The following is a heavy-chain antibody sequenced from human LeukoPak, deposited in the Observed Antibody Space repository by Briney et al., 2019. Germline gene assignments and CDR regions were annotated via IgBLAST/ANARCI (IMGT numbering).Heavy chain of an antibody. J-gene: IGHJ5*02. V-gene: IGHV1-3*01. Sequence: ASVKVSCKASGYTFTSYAMHWVRQAPGQRLEWTGWINAGNGNTKYSQKFQGRVTITRDTSASTAYMELSSLRSEDTAVYYCARDSSSWYTGWFDPWGQGTLVTVSS. CDR2: INAGNGNT. D-gene: IGHD6-13*01. CDR3: ARDSSSWYTGWFDP. CDR1: GYTFTSYA.